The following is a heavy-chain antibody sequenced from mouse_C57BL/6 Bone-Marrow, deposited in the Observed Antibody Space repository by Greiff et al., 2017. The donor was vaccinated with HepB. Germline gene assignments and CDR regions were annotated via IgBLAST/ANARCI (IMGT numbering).Heavy chain of an antibody. J-gene: IGHJ4*01. D-gene: IGHD2-4*01. CDR1: GYTFTSYW. Sequence: VQLQQPGAELVKPGASVKLSCKASGYTFTSYWMQWVKQRPGQGLEWIGEIDPSDSYTNYNQKFKGKATLTVDTSSSTAYMQLSSLTSEDSAVYYCARWDDYCYAMDYWGQGTSVTVSS. CDR3: ARWDDYCYAMDY. CDR2: IDPSDSYT. V-gene: IGHV1-50*01.